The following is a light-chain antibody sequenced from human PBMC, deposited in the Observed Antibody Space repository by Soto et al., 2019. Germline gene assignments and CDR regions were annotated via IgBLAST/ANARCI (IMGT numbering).Light chain of an antibody. CDR2: DAS. CDR3: QQLNSYPFT. Sequence: AIHLTQSPSSLSASVGDRVTITCRVSQGISSALAWYQHKPGRPPRVLIYDASSLQSGVPSRFSGSESGTECTLTISSLQPEDSATYYCQQLNSYPFTFGQGTRLEIK. J-gene: IGKJ5*01. CDR1: QGISSA. V-gene: IGKV1-13*02.